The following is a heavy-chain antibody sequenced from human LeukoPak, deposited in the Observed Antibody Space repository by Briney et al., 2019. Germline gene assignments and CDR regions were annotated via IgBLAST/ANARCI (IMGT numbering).Heavy chain of an antibody. CDR2: IRYDGSNK. D-gene: IGHD3-3*01. CDR1: GFTFSSYG. Sequence: GGSLRLSCAASGFTFSSYGMQWARQAPGKGLEWVAFIRYDGSNKYYADSVKGRFTLSRDNAKNSLYLQMNSLRAEDTAVYYCARVRSWSGQEAYWGQGTLVTVSS. V-gene: IGHV3-30*02. J-gene: IGHJ4*02. CDR3: ARVRSWSGQEAY.